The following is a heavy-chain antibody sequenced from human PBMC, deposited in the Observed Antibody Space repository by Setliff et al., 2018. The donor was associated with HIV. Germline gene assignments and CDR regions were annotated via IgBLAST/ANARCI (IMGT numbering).Heavy chain of an antibody. D-gene: IGHD5-18*01. CDR3: ARSVDTTLVPAYYFDY. Sequence: SETLSLTCTVSGGSISSHYWSWIRQPPGKGLEWIGHIYTSGSTNYNPSLKSRVTISIDTSKNQFSLKLSSVTAADTAVYYCARSVDTTLVPAYYFDYWGQGTLVTVSS. CDR1: GGSISSHY. CDR2: IYTSGST. V-gene: IGHV4-59*11. J-gene: IGHJ4*02.